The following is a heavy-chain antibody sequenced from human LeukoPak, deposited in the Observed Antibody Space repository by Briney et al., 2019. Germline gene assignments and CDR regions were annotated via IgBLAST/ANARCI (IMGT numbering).Heavy chain of an antibody. CDR2: IKPRFSGT. V-gene: IGHV1-2*02. D-gene: IGHD3-16*01. CDR3: ARQFGPTDAFDI. Sequence: ASVKVSCKASGLTIAGYDVHWVRQAPGQGLEWMGRIKPRFSGTNHAEKFQGRVTMTRDTSMTTAYMELSSLTSDDTAVYYCARQFGPTDAFDIWGQGTMVTVSS. CDR1: GLTIAGYD. J-gene: IGHJ3*02.